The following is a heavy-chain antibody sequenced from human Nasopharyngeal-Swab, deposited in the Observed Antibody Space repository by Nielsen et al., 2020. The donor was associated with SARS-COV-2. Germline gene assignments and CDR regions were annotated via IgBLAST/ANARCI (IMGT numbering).Heavy chain of an antibody. CDR2: ISSSGSTI. CDR3: ATGDRASDY. V-gene: IGHV3-48*04. CDR1: GFTFSSYS. D-gene: IGHD1-1*01. Sequence: GGSLGLSCAASGFTFSSYSMNWVRQAPGKGLEWVSYISSSGSTIYYADSVKGRFTISRDNAKNSLYLQMNSLRAEDTAVYYCATGDRASDYWGQGTLVTVSS. J-gene: IGHJ4*02.